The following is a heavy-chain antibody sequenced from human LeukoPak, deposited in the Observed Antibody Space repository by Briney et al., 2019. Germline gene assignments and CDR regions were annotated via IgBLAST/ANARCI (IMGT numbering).Heavy chain of an antibody. V-gene: IGHV3-7*03. CDR2: IKQDESER. CDR3: AEHVRYCSGGSCYFDY. J-gene: IGHJ4*02. Sequence: GGSLRLSCEGSGFSFSSYWMTWVRQSPGKGPEWVANIKQDESERYTADSVKGRFTISRDNAQNSLYLQMNSLRAEDTAVYYCAEHVRYCSGGSCYFDYWGQGTLVTVSS. CDR1: GFSFSSYW. D-gene: IGHD2-15*01.